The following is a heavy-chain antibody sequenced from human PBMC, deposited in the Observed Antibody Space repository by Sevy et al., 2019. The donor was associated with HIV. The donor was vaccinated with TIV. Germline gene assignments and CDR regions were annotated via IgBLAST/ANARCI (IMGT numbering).Heavy chain of an antibody. J-gene: IGHJ4*02. CDR3: ARDRGEILRSAFKY. V-gene: IGHV3-30*04. CDR2: ISHDGRNNK. CDR1: GFTFSEFG. D-gene: IGHD3-10*01. Sequence: GGSLRLSCAASGFTFSEFGMHWVRQAPGKGLEWVAVISHDGRNNKYNADSVKGRFTISRDNSKNTLYLQMNSLRADDTAIYYCARDRGEILRSAFKYWGQRTLVTVSS.